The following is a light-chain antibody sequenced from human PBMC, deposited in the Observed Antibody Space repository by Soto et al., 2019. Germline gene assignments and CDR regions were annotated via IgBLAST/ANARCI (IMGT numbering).Light chain of an antibody. CDR3: QQLNHFPLT. CDR2: GAN. CDR1: QGIGSY. Sequence: DIQLTQSPSFLSASVGDRVTITCRASQGIGSYLAWYQQKPGKAPNLLIYGANKLQSGVPSRFSGSGSGTEFTLTVSSLQPEDFATYYCQQLNHFPLTCGGGTKVEIK. J-gene: IGKJ4*01. V-gene: IGKV1-9*01.